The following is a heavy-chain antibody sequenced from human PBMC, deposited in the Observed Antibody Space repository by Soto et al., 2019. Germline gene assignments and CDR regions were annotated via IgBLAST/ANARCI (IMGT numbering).Heavy chain of an antibody. CDR2: IYWNDHK. V-gene: IGHV2-5*01. J-gene: IGHJ4*02. CDR3: AHTWVLQFDD. D-gene: IGHD2-8*01. CDR1: VFSLRTTGVG. Sequence: QITLKESGPTLVKPTQTLTLTCTYYVFSLRTTGVGVGWIRQPPGKALEWRGIIYWNDHKRYSPSLNSTFTLISDIYTRQVDLTMTHMDPVDTSTYYCAHTWVLQFDDWGQGTLVIVSS.